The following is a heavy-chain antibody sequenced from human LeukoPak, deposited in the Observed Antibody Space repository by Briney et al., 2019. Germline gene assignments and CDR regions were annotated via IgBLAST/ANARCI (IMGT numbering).Heavy chain of an antibody. Sequence: GASVKVSCKASGYTFSSYDINWVRQATGQGREWMGWMNPNSGNTGYAQKFQGRVTMTRNTSISTAYMELSSLRSEDTAVYYCARVDYGDSYFDYRGQGTLVTVSS. CDR3: ARVDYGDSYFDY. J-gene: IGHJ4*02. D-gene: IGHD4-17*01. V-gene: IGHV1-8*01. CDR1: GYTFSSYD. CDR2: MNPNSGNT.